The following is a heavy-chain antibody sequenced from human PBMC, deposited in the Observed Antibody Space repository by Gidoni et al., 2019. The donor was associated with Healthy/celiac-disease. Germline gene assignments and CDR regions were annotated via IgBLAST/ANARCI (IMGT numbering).Heavy chain of an antibody. D-gene: IGHD2-21*01. CDR2: IYHSGST. Sequence: QLQLHESGPGLLQPSETLSLPCTVSGYSISSGYYWGWIRQPPGKGLEWIGSIYHSGSTYYNPSLKSRVTISVDTSKNQFSLKLSSVTAADTAVYYCGRDFRFASNWIDPWGQGTLVTVSS. CDR3: GRDFRFASNWIDP. J-gene: IGHJ5*02. CDR1: GYSISSGYY. V-gene: IGHV4-38-2*02.